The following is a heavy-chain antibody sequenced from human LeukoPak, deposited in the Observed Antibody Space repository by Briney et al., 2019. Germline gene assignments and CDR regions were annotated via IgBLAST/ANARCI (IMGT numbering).Heavy chain of an antibody. J-gene: IGHJ5*02. CDR3: ARDQGLAVIASSNWFDP. D-gene: IGHD6-6*01. CDR1: GYTFTSYD. Sequence: GASVKVSCKASGYTFTSYDINWVRQATGQGLEWMGGIIPIFGTANYAQKFQGRVTITADESTSTAYMELSSLRSEDTAVYYCARDQGLAVIASSNWFDPWGQGTLVTVSS. CDR2: IIPIFGTA. V-gene: IGHV1-69*13.